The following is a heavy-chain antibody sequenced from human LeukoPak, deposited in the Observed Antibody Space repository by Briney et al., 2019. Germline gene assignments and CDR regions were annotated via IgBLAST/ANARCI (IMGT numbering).Heavy chain of an antibody. CDR3: ATTLIAAAGTLSDY. D-gene: IGHD6-13*01. CDR2: TYHSGST. J-gene: IGHJ4*02. Sequence: SETLSLTCTVSGYSISSGYYWGWIRQPPGKGLEWIGSTYHSGSTYYNPSLKSRVTISVDTSKNQFSLKLSSVTAADTAVYYCATTLIAAAGTLSDYWGQGTLVTVSS. V-gene: IGHV4-38-2*02. CDR1: GYSISSGYY.